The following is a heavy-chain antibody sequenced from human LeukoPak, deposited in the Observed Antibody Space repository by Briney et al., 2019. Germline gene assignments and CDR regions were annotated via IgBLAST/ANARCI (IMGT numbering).Heavy chain of an antibody. J-gene: IGHJ4*02. V-gene: IGHV1-18*01. CDR2: ISAYNGNT. Sequence: ASVKVSCKASGYTFTTYGITWVRQAPGQGLEWMGWISAYNGNTNYVQKFQGRVTMTIDTSTSTAYMELRSLKSDDTAVYYCARVWGSYYDSSGYSDFDYWGQGTLVTVSS. CDR1: GYTFTTYG. D-gene: IGHD3-22*01. CDR3: ARVWGSYYDSSGYSDFDY.